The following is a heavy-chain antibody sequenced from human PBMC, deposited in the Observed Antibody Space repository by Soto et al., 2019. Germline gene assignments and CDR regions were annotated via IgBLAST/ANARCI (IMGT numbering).Heavy chain of an antibody. J-gene: IGHJ6*02. CDR3: ARPSGCSSTSCYAGVHYYYGMDV. D-gene: IGHD2-2*01. Sequence: QVQLVQSGAEVKKPGSSVKVSCKASGGTFSSYTISWVRQAPGQGLEWMGRIIPILGIANYAQKFQGRVTITADKSTSTAYMELSSLRSEDTAVYYCARPSGCSSTSCYAGVHYYYGMDVWGQGTTVTVSS. CDR2: IIPILGIA. V-gene: IGHV1-69*02. CDR1: GGTFSSYT.